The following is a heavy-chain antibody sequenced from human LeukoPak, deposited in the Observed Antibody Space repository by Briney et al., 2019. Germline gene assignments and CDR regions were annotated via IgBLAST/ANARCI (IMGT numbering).Heavy chain of an antibody. D-gene: IGHD5-12*01. V-gene: IGHV4-34*01. CDR1: GGSFSGYY. CDR3: ARGGYSGYVY. CDR2: INHSGST. Sequence: WETLSLTCAVYGGSFSGYYWSWIRQPPGKGLEWIGEINHSGSTNYNLSLKSRVTISVDTSKNQFSLKLSSVTAADTAVYYCARGGYSGYVYWGQGTLVTVSS. J-gene: IGHJ4*02.